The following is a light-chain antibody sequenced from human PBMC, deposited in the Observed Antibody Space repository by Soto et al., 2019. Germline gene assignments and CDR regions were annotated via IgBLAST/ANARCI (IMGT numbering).Light chain of an antibody. CDR1: QSVNSN. Sequence: EIVMTQSPATLSVSPGETSTLSCRASQSVNSNLAWYQQKTGQTPRLLIYVASTRATGIPARFSGSGSGTEFILTISSLQSEDFAVYYCQQYNAWPLTFGGGTRVEIK. V-gene: IGKV3-15*01. CDR2: VAS. J-gene: IGKJ4*01. CDR3: QQYNAWPLT.